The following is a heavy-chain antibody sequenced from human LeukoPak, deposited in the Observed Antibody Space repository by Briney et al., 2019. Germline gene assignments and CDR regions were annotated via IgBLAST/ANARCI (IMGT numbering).Heavy chain of an antibody. V-gene: IGHV1-69*05. Sequence: VASVKVSCKASGGTFSSYAISWVRQAPGQGLEWMGGIIPIFGTANYAQKFQGRVTITTDESTSTVYMELSSLRSEDTAVYYCAGVSGYDYGYYYMDVWGKGTTVTVSS. CDR1: GGTFSSYA. D-gene: IGHD5-12*01. CDR2: IIPIFGTA. J-gene: IGHJ6*03. CDR3: AGVSGYDYGYYYMDV.